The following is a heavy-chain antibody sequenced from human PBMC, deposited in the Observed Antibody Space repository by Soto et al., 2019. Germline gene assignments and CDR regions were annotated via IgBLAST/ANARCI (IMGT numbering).Heavy chain of an antibody. V-gene: IGHV3-21*01. Sequence: PGGSLRLSCAASGFDFYYYNMNWVRQAPGRGLEWVSSISGTGIDIHFADSVKGRFVISRDNAKTSLYLQMNSLRPEDTAVYYCARERVVNYTDYYFDYWGHGTLVTVS. CDR2: ISGTGIDI. J-gene: IGHJ4*01. D-gene: IGHD3-16*02. CDR1: GFDFYYYN. CDR3: ARERVVNYTDYYFDY.